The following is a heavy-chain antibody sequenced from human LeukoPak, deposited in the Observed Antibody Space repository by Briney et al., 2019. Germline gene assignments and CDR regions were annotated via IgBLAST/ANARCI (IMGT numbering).Heavy chain of an antibody. CDR3: ARDKSGGESMDY. V-gene: IGHV3-21*01. D-gene: IGHD3-10*01. J-gene: IGHJ4*02. CDR1: GFTFSSYS. Sequence: GGSLRLSCAASGFTFSSYSMNWVRQAPGKGLEWVSSISSSSSYIYYADSVKGRFTISRDNAKNSLYLQMNSLRAEDTAVYYCARDKSGGESMDYWGQGTLVTVSS. CDR2: ISSSSSYI.